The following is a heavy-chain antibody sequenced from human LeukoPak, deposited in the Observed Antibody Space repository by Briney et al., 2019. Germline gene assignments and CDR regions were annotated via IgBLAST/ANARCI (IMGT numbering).Heavy chain of an antibody. D-gene: IGHD6-13*01. Sequence: HPGGSLRLSCAASGFTFSSYAMHWVRQAPGKGLEWVSGISWNSGSIGYADSVKGRFTISRDNAKNSLYLQMNSLRAEDTALYYCAKLSAAGTFQHGGQGTLVTVSS. V-gene: IGHV3-9*01. J-gene: IGHJ1*01. CDR3: AKLSAAGTFQH. CDR1: GFTFSSYA. CDR2: ISWNSGSI.